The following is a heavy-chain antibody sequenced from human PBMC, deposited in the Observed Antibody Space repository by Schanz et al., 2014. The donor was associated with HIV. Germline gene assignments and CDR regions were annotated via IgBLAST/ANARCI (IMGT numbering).Heavy chain of an antibody. CDR1: GLTFNSFG. CDR2: ISYDGRNK. V-gene: IGHV3-30*03. CDR3: ARDLNVGRHFDH. Sequence: QVHLVESGGGVVQPGRSLRLSCAASGLTFNSFGIHWVRQAPGKGLEWVPVISYDGRNKLYADSVKGRFTISRDNSKNTLYLQLGSLRTEDTAVYYCARDLNVGRHFDHWGQGTLVTVSS. J-gene: IGHJ4*02. D-gene: IGHD1-26*01.